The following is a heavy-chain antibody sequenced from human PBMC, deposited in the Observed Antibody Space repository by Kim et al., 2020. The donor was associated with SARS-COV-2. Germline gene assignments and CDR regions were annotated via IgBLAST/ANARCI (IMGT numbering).Heavy chain of an antibody. CDR1: GFTFSSYG. V-gene: IGHV3-33*01. CDR2: IWYDGSNK. Sequence: LSLTCAASGFTFSSYGMHWVRQAPGKGLEWVEVIWYDGSNKYYADSVKGRFTISRDNSKNTLYLQMNSLRAEDTAVYYCARDTRDYYGMDVWGQGTTVTVSS. J-gene: IGHJ6*02. CDR3: ARDTRDYYGMDV.